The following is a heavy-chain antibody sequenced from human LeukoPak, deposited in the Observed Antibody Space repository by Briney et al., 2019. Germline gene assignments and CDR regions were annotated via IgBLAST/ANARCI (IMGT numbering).Heavy chain of an antibody. CDR2: IIPILGIA. Sequence: EASVKVSCKASGGTFSSYTISWVRQAPGQGLEWMGRIIPILGIANYAQKFQGRVTITADKSTSTAYMELSSLRSEDTAVYYCARGATRHASDIWGQGTMVTVSS. V-gene: IGHV1-69*02. CDR1: GGTFSSYT. CDR3: ARGATRHASDI. D-gene: IGHD5-24*01. J-gene: IGHJ3*02.